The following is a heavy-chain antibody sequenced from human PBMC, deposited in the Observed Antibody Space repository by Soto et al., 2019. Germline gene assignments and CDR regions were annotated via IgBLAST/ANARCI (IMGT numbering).Heavy chain of an antibody. D-gene: IGHD2-15*01. CDR2: IYHSGST. CDR3: ARTPVVTRTYWDFDL. CDR1: GYSIRSGYY. J-gene: IGHJ2*01. Sequence: QVQLQEAGPGLVKPSETLSLTCAVSGYSIRSGYYWGWSRQPPGKGLEWIGSIYHSGSTYYNPSLKRRVTISVDTSKHQFSLKLGSVTAADTAVYYCARTPVVTRTYWDFDLWGRGALVTVSS. V-gene: IGHV4-38-2*01.